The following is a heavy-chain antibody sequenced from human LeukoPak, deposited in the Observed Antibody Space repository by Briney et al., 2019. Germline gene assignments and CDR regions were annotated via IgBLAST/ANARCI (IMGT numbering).Heavy chain of an antibody. Sequence: GESLKISCKGSGYSFTSYWIGWVRQMPGKGLEWMGIIYPGDSDTRYSPSFQGQVTISADKSISTAYLQWSSLKASDTAMYYCARVTPTYYGSGSYGDYWGQGTLVTVSS. J-gene: IGHJ4*02. CDR3: ARVTPTYYGSGSYGDY. CDR1: GYSFTSYW. CDR2: IYPGDSDT. D-gene: IGHD3-10*01. V-gene: IGHV5-51*01.